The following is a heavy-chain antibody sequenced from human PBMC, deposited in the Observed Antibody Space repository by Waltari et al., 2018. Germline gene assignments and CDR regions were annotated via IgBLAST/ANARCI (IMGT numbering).Heavy chain of an antibody. J-gene: IGHJ5*02. D-gene: IGHD1-26*01. V-gene: IGHV4-59*11. CDR2: IYYSGST. CDR1: GGSISSHS. Sequence: QVQLQESGPGLVKPSETLSLTCTVSGGSISSHSWSWIRQPPGKGLEWIGYIYYSGSTNYNPSLKSRVTISVDTSKNQFSLKLSSVTAADTAVYYCARDEGGSYYGNWFDPWGQGTLVTVSS. CDR3: ARDEGGSYYGNWFDP.